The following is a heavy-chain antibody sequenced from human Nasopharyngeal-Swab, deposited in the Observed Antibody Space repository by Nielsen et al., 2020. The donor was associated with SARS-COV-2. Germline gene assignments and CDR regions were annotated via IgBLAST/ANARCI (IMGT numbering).Heavy chain of an antibody. CDR2: IIPIFGTA. J-gene: IGHJ4*02. CDR3: ARGGITIFGVVSNLDY. Sequence: WVRQAPGQGLEWMRGIIPIFGTANYAQKFQGRVTITADESTSTAYMELSSLRSEDTAVYYCARGGITIFGVVSNLDYWGQGTLVTVSS. D-gene: IGHD3-3*01. V-gene: IGHV1-69*01.